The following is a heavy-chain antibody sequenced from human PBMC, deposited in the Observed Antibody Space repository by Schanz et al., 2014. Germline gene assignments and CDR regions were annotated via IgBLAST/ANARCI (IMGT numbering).Heavy chain of an antibody. CDR3: ATDHLPGLYELDY. J-gene: IGHJ4*02. CDR1: GFTFSKAW. Sequence: EVQLVESGGGLVEPGGSLGLSCAASGFTFSKAWMSWVRQAPGKGLEYIGRIKTKDEGEVPEYSAPAKGRFTISRDDSRNTFHLHLNSLRTEDTAVYYCATDHLPGLYELDYWVPGTRVPVSS. CDR2: IKTKDEGEVP. V-gene: IGHV3-15*01. D-gene: IGHD5-12*01.